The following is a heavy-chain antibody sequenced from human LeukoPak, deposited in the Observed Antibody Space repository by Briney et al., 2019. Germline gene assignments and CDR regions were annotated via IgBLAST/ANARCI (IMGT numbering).Heavy chain of an antibody. CDR2: VSKTGNT. CDR1: GASLTTHY. J-gene: IGHJ4*02. V-gene: IGHV4-59*08. D-gene: IGHD1-26*01. Sequence: SETLSLTCTVSGASLTTHYWAWIRQPPGKGLEWIGFVSKTGNTNHNASLKSRVTISVDTSKNTFSLKLSSLTAADTAVYFCARRGAPSKFYYFDSWGQGTLVTVSS. CDR3: ARRGAPSKFYYFDS.